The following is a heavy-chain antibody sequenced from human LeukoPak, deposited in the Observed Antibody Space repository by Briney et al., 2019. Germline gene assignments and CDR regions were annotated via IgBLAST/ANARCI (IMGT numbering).Heavy chain of an antibody. CDR3: ARSMYCGGDCYYYFDY. D-gene: IGHD2-21*02. CDR1: GFTFSSYS. Sequence: GALRLSCAASGFTFSSYSMNWVRQAPGKGLEWVSSISSSSSYIYYADSVKGRFTISRDNAKNTLYLQMNSLRADDTAVYYCARSMYCGGDCYYYFDYWGQGTLVTVAS. J-gene: IGHJ4*02. V-gene: IGHV3-21*01. CDR2: ISSSSSYI.